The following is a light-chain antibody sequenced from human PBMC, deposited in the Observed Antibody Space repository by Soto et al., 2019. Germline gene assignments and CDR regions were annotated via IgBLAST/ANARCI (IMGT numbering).Light chain of an antibody. CDR2: DAS. J-gene: IGKJ1*01. CDR1: QSISSW. V-gene: IGKV1-5*01. CDR3: QQYNNYWT. Sequence: DSQMTQSTSTLSASVGDRVTITCRASQSISSWLAWYQQKPGKAPKLLIYDASSLESGVPSRFSGSGSATEFTLTISSLQPDDFATYYCQQYNNYWTFGQGTKVDIK.